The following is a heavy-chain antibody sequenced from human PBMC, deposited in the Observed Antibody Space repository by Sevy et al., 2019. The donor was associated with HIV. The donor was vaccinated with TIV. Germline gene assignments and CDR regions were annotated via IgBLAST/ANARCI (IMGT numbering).Heavy chain of an antibody. CDR1: GFTFSSYS. CDR3: ARGDMTTVTKFDF. V-gene: IGHV3-21*01. J-gene: IGHJ4*02. Sequence: GGSLRLSCAASGFTFSSYSMNWVRQAPGKGLEWVSSISSSGSYMYYADSVKGRFTIPRDNAENSLYLQMNSLRAEDTAVYYCARGDMTTVTKFDFWGQGTLVTVSS. D-gene: IGHD4-17*01. CDR2: ISSSGSYM.